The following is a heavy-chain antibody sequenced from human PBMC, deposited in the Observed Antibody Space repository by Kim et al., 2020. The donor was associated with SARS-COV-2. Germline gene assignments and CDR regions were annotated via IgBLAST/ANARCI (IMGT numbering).Heavy chain of an antibody. J-gene: IGHJ4*02. Sequence: TKYNSSLQSRVTISVDTSKNQFSLKVNSVTAADTAVYYCARASGWYSVDYWGQGTLVTVAS. CDR3: ARASGWYSVDY. D-gene: IGHD6-19*01. CDR2: T. V-gene: IGHV4-59*01.